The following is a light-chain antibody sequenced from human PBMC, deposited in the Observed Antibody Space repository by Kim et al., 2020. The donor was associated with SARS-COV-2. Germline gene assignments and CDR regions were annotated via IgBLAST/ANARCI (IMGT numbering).Light chain of an antibody. CDR1: KLGDKY. J-gene: IGLJ1*01. V-gene: IGLV3-1*01. CDR3: QAWDSSILYV. CDR2: QDS. Sequence: SYELTQPPSVSVSPGQTASITCSVDKLGDKYACWYQQKPGQSPVLVIYQDSKRPSGIPERFSGSNSGNTATLTISGTQAMDEADYYCQAWDSSILYVFGTGTKVTVL.